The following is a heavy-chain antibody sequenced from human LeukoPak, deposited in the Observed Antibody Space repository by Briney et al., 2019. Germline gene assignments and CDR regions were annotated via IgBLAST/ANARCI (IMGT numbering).Heavy chain of an antibody. CDR2: IRYDGSNK. Sequence: QSGGSLRLSCAASGFTFSSYGMHWVRQAPGKGLEWVAFIRYDGSNKYYADSVKGRFTISRDNSKNTLYLQMNSLRAEDTAVYYCARDPSEGIAAPQDAFDIWGQGTMVTVSS. CDR1: GFTFSSYG. J-gene: IGHJ3*02. CDR3: ARDPSEGIAAPQDAFDI. V-gene: IGHV3-30*02. D-gene: IGHD6-13*01.